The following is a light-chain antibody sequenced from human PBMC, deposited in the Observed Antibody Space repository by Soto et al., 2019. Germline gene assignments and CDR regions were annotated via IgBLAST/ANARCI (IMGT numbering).Light chain of an antibody. V-gene: IGLV8-61*01. J-gene: IGLJ3*02. CDR3: VLYMGSGIWV. Sequence: QTVVTQEPSFSVSPGGAVTLTCDLSSGSVSTSYYPSWYQQTPGQAPRTLIYNTNTRSSGVPDRFSGSILGNKAALTITGAQADDESDYYCVLYMGSGIWVFGGGTKVTVL. CDR2: NTN. CDR1: SGSVSTSYY.